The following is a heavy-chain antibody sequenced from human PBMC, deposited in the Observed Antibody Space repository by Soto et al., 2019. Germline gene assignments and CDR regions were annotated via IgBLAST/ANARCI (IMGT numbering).Heavy chain of an antibody. D-gene: IGHD3-3*01. V-gene: IGHV4-61*01. CDR2: IYYSGST. Sequence: PSETLSLTCTFSGGSVISGCYYWSWIRQPPGKGLEWIGYIYYSGSTNYNPSLKSRVTISVDTSKNQFSLKLSSVTAADTAVYYCARGSDYDFWSGVRYYYGMDVWGQGTTVTVSS. CDR3: ARGSDYDFWSGVRYYYGMDV. J-gene: IGHJ6*02. CDR1: GGSVISGCYY.